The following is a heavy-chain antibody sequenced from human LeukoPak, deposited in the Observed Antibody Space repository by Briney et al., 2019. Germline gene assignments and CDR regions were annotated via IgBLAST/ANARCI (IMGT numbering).Heavy chain of an antibody. CDR1: GFTFSSYS. D-gene: IGHD2-2*01. Sequence: GGSLRLSCAASGFTFSSYSMNWVRQAPGKGLEWVSSISSSSSYIYYADSVKGRFTISRDNAKNSLYLQMNSLRAEDTAVYYCASSAVSDIVVVPAVWGQGTMVTVSS. V-gene: IGHV3-21*01. CDR3: ASSAVSDIVVVPAV. J-gene: IGHJ3*01. CDR2: ISSSSSYI.